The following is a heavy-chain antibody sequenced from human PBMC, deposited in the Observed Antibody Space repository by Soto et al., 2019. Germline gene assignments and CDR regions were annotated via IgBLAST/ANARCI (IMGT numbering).Heavy chain of an antibody. Sequence: GGSLRLSXEVSGFSFSTYSTHWVRQAPGKGLEWVSSIGRRNDIYYADSVKGRFTISRDNAKNSVSLQMNSLRDEDTAVYYCAREETAWPLAYGLDVWGQGTTVTVSS. CDR3: AREETAWPLAYGLDV. CDR2: IGRRNDI. V-gene: IGHV3-21*01. CDR1: GFSFSTYS. J-gene: IGHJ6*02. D-gene: IGHD2-21*02.